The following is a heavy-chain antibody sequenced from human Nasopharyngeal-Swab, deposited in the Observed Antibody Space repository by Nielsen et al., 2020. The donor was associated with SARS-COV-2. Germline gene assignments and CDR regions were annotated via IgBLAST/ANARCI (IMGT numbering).Heavy chain of an antibody. Sequence: GSLRLSCAASGFTFSSYAMSWVRQAPGKGLEWVSSISSSSSYIYYADSVKGRFTISRDNAKNSLYLQMNSLRAEDTAVYYCARDGSADPAYSSSWFYYFYFDYWGQGTLVTVSS. D-gene: IGHD6-13*01. J-gene: IGHJ4*02. V-gene: IGHV3-21*01. CDR3: ARDGSADPAYSSSWFYYFYFDY. CDR1: GFTFSSYA. CDR2: ISSSSSYI.